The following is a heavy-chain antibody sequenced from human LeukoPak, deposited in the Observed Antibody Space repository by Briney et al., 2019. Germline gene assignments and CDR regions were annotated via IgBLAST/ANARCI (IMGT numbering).Heavy chain of an antibody. CDR3: ARDGSGSYYGYYYYYMDV. Sequence: GGSLRLSCAASEFSVGSNYMTWVRQAPGKGLEWVSLIYSGGSTYYADSVKGRFTISRDNAKNSLYLQMNSLRAEDTAVCYCARDGSGSYYGYYYYYMDVWGKGTTVTISS. CDR2: IYSGGST. V-gene: IGHV3-66*01. J-gene: IGHJ6*03. D-gene: IGHD1-26*01. CDR1: EFSVGSNY.